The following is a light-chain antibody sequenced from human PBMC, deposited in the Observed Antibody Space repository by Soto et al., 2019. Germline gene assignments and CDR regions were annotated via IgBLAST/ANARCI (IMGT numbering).Light chain of an antibody. Sequence: EIVLTQSPGTLSLSPGERATLSCRASQSVNSNYLSWYQQKPGQGPSLLRYATSSRATSIPDMFSGSGSGKDFTLTISRLEPEDFAVYYCQQYDYSPRTFGQGTKVEIK. CDR3: QQYDYSPRT. V-gene: IGKV3-20*01. CDR2: ATS. J-gene: IGKJ1*01. CDR1: QSVNSNY.